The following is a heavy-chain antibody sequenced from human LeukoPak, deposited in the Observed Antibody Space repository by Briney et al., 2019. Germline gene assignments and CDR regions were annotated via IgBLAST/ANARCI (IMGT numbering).Heavy chain of an antibody. D-gene: IGHD3-10*01. J-gene: IGHJ5*02. Sequence: PSETLSLTCAVYGGSFSGYYWSWIRQPPGKGLEWIGEINHSGSTNYNPSLKSRVTISVDTSKNQFSLKLSSVTAADTAVYYCARGTQVWFGQQNWFDPWGQGTLVTVSS. CDR3: ARGTQVWFGQQNWFDP. CDR2: INHSGST. CDR1: GGSFSGYY. V-gene: IGHV4-34*01.